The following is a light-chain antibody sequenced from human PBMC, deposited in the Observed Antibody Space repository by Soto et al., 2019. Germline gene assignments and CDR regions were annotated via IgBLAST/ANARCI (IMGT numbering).Light chain of an antibody. CDR1: QSISSY. V-gene: IGKV1-39*01. CDR2: DAS. Sequence: TQSTSSLSASGGESVTITCRASQSISSYLAWYQQKPGQAPKLLIYDASSLPSGVPSRFSGSGSGTDFTLTISSLQPEDFATYYCQQRNSSPLTFGQGTQVEIK. J-gene: IGKJ1*01. CDR3: QQRNSSPLT.